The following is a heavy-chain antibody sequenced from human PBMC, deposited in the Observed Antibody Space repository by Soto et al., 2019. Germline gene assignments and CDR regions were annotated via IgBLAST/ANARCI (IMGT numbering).Heavy chain of an antibody. CDR3: ARADGYSSSWYPEYFQH. CDR2: IYHSGST. D-gene: IGHD6-13*01. Sequence: PSETLSLTCAVSGGSISSSNWWSWVRQPPGKGLEWIGEIYHSGSTNYNPSLKSRVTISVDKSKNQFSLKLSSVTAADTAVYYCARADGYSSSWYPEYFQHWGQGTLVTVS. CDR1: GGSISSSNW. V-gene: IGHV4-4*02. J-gene: IGHJ1*01.